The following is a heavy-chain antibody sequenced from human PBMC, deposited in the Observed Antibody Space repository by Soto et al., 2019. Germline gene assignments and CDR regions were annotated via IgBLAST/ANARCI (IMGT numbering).Heavy chain of an antibody. Sequence: QVQLVQSGAEVKKPGASVKVSCKASGYTFTSYAMHWVRQAPGQRLEWMGWINAGNGNTKYSQKFQGRVTITRDTTASTAYMELGSLRSEDTAVYYCARDGLYYYGSGSYLRYYCDYWGQGTLVTVSS. CDR3: ARDGLYYYGSGSYLRYYCDY. D-gene: IGHD3-10*01. CDR1: GYTFTSYA. V-gene: IGHV1-3*01. J-gene: IGHJ4*02. CDR2: INAGNGNT.